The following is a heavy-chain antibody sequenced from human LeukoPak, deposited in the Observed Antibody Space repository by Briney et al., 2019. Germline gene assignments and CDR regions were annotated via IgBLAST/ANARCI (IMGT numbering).Heavy chain of an antibody. Sequence: SGGSLRLSCAASGFTFSSYEMNWVRQAPGKGLEWVSYISSSASTIYYADSVKGRFTISRDNAKNSLYLQMNSLRAEDTAVYYCARDRVQYNYGPTHVGYYYYGMDVWGQGTTVTVSS. CDR3: ARDRVQYNYGPTHVGYYYYGMDV. J-gene: IGHJ6*02. CDR1: GFTFSSYE. V-gene: IGHV3-48*03. D-gene: IGHD5-18*01. CDR2: ISSSASTI.